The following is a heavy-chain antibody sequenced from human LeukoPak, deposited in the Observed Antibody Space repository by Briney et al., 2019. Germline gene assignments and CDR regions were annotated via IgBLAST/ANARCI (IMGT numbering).Heavy chain of an antibody. CDR1: GYTFTSYY. V-gene: IGHV1-46*01. CDR3: AREGRVATYGMDV. CDR2: INPSGGST. J-gene: IGHJ6*02. D-gene: IGHD2-21*02. Sequence: ASVKVSCKASGYTFTSYYMHWVRQAPGQGLEWMGIINPSGGSTSYAQKFQGRVTITADESTSTAYMELSSLRSEDTAVYYCAREGRVATYGMDVWGQGTTVTVSS.